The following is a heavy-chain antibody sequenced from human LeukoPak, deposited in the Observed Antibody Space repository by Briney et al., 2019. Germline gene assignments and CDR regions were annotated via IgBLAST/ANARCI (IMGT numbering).Heavy chain of an antibody. CDR2: IYHSGST. D-gene: IGHD3-10*01. Sequence: NSSETLSLTCTVSGGSISSYYWSWIRQPPGKGLEWIGYIYHSGSTYYNPSLKSRVTISVDRSKNQFSLKLSSVTAADTAVYYCARGPRTMVRGHLDYWGQGTLVTVSS. J-gene: IGHJ4*02. V-gene: IGHV4-59*12. CDR1: GGSISSYY. CDR3: ARGPRTMVRGHLDY.